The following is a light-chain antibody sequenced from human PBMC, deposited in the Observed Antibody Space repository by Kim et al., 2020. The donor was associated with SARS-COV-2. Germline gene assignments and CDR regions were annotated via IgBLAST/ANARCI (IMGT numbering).Light chain of an antibody. CDR1: SLRRYY. Sequence: LGQTVRITCQGDSLRRYYASWDQQKPGQAPVLVIYGKNNRPSGIPDRFSGSSSGNTASLTITGAQAEDEADYDCNSRDSSGNHPDVFGAGTKVTVL. CDR3: NSRDSSGNHPDV. CDR2: GKN. V-gene: IGLV3-19*01. J-gene: IGLJ1*01.